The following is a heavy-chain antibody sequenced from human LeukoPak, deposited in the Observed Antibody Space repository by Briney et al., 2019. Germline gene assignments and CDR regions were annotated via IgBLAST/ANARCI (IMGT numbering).Heavy chain of an antibody. J-gene: IGHJ5*02. CDR3: AKDWGYIVVVPAAISWFDP. V-gene: IGHV3-23*01. CDR1: GFTFSSYA. CDR2: ISGSGGST. D-gene: IGHD2-2*01. Sequence: PGGSLRLSCAASGFTFSSYAMSWVRQAPGKGLEWVSAISGSGGSTYYADSVKGRFTISRDNSKNTLYLQMNSLRAEDTAVYYCAKDWGYIVVVPAAISWFDPWGQGTLVTVSS.